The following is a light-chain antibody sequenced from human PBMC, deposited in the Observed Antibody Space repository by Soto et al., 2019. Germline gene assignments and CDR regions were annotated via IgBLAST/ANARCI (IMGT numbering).Light chain of an antibody. Sequence: QMTQSPSSLSASVGDRVTITCQATQDIRKYLNWYQQKPGKPPKLLIYDASSLETGVPSRFSGSGSGTDFTFTISSLQPEDFAAYYCQQYDNLPLIFGQGTRLDIK. CDR2: DAS. V-gene: IGKV1-33*01. CDR1: QDIRKY. CDR3: QQYDNLPLI. J-gene: IGKJ5*01.